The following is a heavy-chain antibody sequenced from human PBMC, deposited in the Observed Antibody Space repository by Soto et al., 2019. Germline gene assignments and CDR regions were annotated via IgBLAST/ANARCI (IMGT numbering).Heavy chain of an antibody. CDR2: INPSGGST. CDR1: GYTFTSYY. CDR3: ARVGYCISTSCYADGGFDY. D-gene: IGHD2-2*01. V-gene: IGHV1-46*01. Sequence: ASVKVSCKASGYTFTSYYMHWVRQAPGQGLEWMGIINPSGGSTSYAQKFQGRVTMTRDTSTSTVCTELSSLRSEDTAVYYCARVGYCISTSCYADGGFDYWGQGTLVTVSS. J-gene: IGHJ4*02.